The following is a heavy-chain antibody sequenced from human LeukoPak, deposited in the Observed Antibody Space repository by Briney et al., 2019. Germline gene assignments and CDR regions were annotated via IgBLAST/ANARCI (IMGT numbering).Heavy chain of an antibody. Sequence: PSETLSLTCTFSGGSIRSSNYYWGWVRQPPGKGLGWIGTIYYSGTTYYNPSLQSRLTISVDTSKNQFSLKLSSVTAADTAAYYCAKTYGSGSPTYYFDYWGQGTLVTVSS. CDR1: GGSIRSSNYY. D-gene: IGHD3-10*01. CDR2: IYYSGTT. V-gene: IGHV4-39*01. J-gene: IGHJ4*02. CDR3: AKTYGSGSPTYYFDY.